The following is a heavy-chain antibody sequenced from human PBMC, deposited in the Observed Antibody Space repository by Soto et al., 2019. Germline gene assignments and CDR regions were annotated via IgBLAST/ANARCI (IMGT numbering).Heavy chain of an antibody. CDR1: GYDFTAYY. CDR3: GRCPSPSAPASGTPYYYAKEV. J-gene: IGHJ6*02. Sequence: ASVNVSFKAAGYDFTAYYINWVRQASGQWLELMGWMNPINGATGSARRLQGRVSITRNTPTGTAYLELTSLRSDDSAVYYCGRCPSPSAPASGTPYYYAKEVWGQGTTVIVSS. CDR2: MNPINGAT. D-gene: IGHD2-2*01. V-gene: IGHV1-8*03.